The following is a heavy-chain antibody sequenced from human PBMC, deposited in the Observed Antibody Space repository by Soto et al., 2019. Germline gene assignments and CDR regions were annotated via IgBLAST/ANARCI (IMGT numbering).Heavy chain of an antibody. D-gene: IGHD3-9*01. CDR1: GYTFTSYG. CDR2: ISAYNGNT. Sequence: GASVKVSCKASGYTFTSYGISWVRQAPGQGLEWMGWISAYNGNTNYAQKLQGRVTMTTDTSTSTAYMELRSLRSDDTAVYYCARDLTLRYFDWLLFGWGQGTLVTVSS. V-gene: IGHV1-18*01. CDR3: ARDLTLRYFDWLLFG. J-gene: IGHJ4*02.